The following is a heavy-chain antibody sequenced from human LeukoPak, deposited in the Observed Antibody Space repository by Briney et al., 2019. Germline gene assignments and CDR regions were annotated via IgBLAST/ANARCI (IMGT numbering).Heavy chain of an antibody. D-gene: IGHD6-13*01. J-gene: IGHJ6*03. CDR2: INHSGST. CDR3: ARARLAADDYYCIDV. V-gene: IGHV4-34*01. Sequence: SETLSLTCAVYGGSFSGYYWSWIRQPPGKGLEWIGEINHSGSTNYNPSLKSRVTISVDTSKNQFSLKLSSVTAADTAVYYCARARLAADDYYCIDVWGKGTTVIVSS. CDR1: GGSFSGYY.